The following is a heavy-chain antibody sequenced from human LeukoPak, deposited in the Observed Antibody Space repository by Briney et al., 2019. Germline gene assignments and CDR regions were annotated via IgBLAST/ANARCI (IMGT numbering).Heavy chain of an antibody. CDR1: GGSISSYY. J-gene: IGHJ6*03. V-gene: IGHV4-59*01. CDR3: ARETSQKGAHYMDV. CDR2: IYYSGST. Sequence: SETLSLTCTVSGGSISSYYWSWLRQPPGKGLEWIGYIYYSGSTNYNPSLKSRVTISVDTSKNQFSLKLSSVTAADTAVYYCARETSQKGAHYMDVWGKGTTVTISS. D-gene: IGHD3-16*01.